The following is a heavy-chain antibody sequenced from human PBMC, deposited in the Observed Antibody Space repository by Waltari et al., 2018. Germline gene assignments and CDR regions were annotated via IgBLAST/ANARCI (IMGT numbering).Heavy chain of an antibody. CDR2: ISFDGNSI. V-gene: IGHV3-74*01. D-gene: IGHD4-17*01. CDR3: ARLTTVDV. J-gene: IGHJ6*02. Sequence: EVQLVESGGDLVQPGGSLRLSCVASGFSFNSYWMHWVRQAPGKGLVWVSRISFDGNSISYADSVKGRFTISRDNAKNTLYLQMNSLRDEDTGVYYCARLTTVDVWGQGTTVIVSS. CDR1: GFSFNSYW.